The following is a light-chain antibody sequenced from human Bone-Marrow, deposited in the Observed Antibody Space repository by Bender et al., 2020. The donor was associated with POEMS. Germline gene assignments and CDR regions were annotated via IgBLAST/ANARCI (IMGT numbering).Light chain of an antibody. Sequence: SYVLTQPPSVSVAPGQTARITCGGNNIGSKSVHWYQQRPGQAPVLVVSDHSDRPSGIPDRFSGSKSGNTASLTISGLQAEDEADYYCCSYAGSSTWVFGGGTKVTVL. CDR3: CSYAGSSTWV. V-gene: IGLV3-21*02. CDR2: DHS. CDR1: NIGSKS. J-gene: IGLJ3*02.